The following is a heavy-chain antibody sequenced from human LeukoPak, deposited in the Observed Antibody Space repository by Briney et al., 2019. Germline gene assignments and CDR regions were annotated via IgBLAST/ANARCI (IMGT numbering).Heavy chain of an antibody. CDR2: INHSGST. D-gene: IGHD2-15*01. CDR1: GGSFSGYY. V-gene: IGHV4-34*01. J-gene: IGHJ5*02. Sequence: PSETLSLTCAVYGGSFSGYYWSWIRQPPGKGLEWIGEINHSGSTNYNPSLKSRVTISVDTSKNQFSLKLSSVTAADTAVYYCARRALKVGFDPWGQGTLVTVSS. CDR3: ARRALKVGFDP.